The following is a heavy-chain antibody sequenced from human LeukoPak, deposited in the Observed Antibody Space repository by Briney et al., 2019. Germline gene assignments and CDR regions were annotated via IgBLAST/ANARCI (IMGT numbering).Heavy chain of an antibody. Sequence: GGSLRLSCADSGFTFDDYGMSWVRQAPGKGLEWVSGINWNGGSTGYADSVKGRFTISRGNAKNSLYLQMNSLRAEDTALYYCARDIRIARWAFDIWGQGTMVAVSS. D-gene: IGHD2-15*01. V-gene: IGHV3-20*04. CDR3: ARDIRIARWAFDI. CDR2: INWNGGST. CDR1: GFTFDDYG. J-gene: IGHJ3*02.